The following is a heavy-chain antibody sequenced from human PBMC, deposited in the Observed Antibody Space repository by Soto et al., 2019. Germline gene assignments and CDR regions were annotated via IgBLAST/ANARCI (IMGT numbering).Heavy chain of an antibody. Sequence: QITLKESGPTLVKPTQTLTLTCTFSGFSLTTRGVGVGWIRQPPGKALECLALIYWDDDKRYSPSLQSRHSITKDTSKTQVVLTMTNVDPVDTATYYCAHSPNYYQYDWFDPWGQGTLVSVSS. CDR2: IYWDDDK. J-gene: IGHJ5*02. CDR3: AHSPNYYQYDWFDP. D-gene: IGHD3-16*01. V-gene: IGHV2-5*02. CDR1: GFSLTTRGVG.